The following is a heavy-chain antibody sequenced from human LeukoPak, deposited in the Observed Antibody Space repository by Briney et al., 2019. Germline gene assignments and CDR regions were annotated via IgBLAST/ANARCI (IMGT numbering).Heavy chain of an antibody. Sequence: GGSLRLSCAASGFTFSSYAMSWVRQAPGKGLEWVSAISGSGGSTYYADSVKGRFTISRDNSKNTLYLQMNSLRAEDTAVYCCAKDPSSSSWYGRPHSVGDDYWGQGTLVTASS. CDR3: AKDPSSSSWYGRPHSVGDDY. CDR2: ISGSGGST. D-gene: IGHD6-13*01. J-gene: IGHJ4*02. CDR1: GFTFSSYA. V-gene: IGHV3-23*01.